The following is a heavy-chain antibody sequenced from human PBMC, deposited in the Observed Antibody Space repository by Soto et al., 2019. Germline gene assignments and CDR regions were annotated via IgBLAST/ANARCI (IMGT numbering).Heavy chain of an antibody. J-gene: IGHJ5*02. D-gene: IGHD1-1*01. CDR1: GDSISSVNW. V-gene: IGHV4-4*02. CDR3: VRESTTSGPNWFDT. Sequence: PSETLSLTCAVSGDSISSVNWWSWVRQSPGQGLEWIGDIYHTGITNYNPSLKSRVTISVDRSENQFSLKLTSVTAADTAVYYCVRESTTSGPNWFDTWGPGILVTVSS. CDR2: IYHTGIT.